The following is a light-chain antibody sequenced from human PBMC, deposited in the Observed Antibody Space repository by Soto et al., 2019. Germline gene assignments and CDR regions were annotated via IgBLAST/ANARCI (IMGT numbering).Light chain of an antibody. CDR3: QQLNTLPFT. CDR1: QSISSW. CDR2: KAS. Sequence: DIQMTQSPSTLSASVGDRVTITCRASQSISSWLAWYQQKPGKAPKLLIYKASSLESGVPSRFSGSGSGTEFTLTISSLQPDDFATYHCQQLNTLPFTFGQGTRLEIK. J-gene: IGKJ5*01. V-gene: IGKV1-5*03.